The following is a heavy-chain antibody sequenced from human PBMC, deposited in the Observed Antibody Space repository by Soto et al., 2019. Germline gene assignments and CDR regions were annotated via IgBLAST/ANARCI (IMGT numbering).Heavy chain of an antibody. CDR2: ISGSGGST. J-gene: IGHJ4*02. Sequence: PGGSLRLSCAASGFTFSSYAMSWVRQAPGKGLEWVSAISGSGGSTYYADSVKGRFTLSRDNSKTTLYLQMNSLRAEDTAVYYCAKDPRRSGWLYDYWGQGTLVTVSS. CDR1: GFTFSSYA. D-gene: IGHD6-19*01. V-gene: IGHV3-23*01. CDR3: AKDPRRSGWLYDY.